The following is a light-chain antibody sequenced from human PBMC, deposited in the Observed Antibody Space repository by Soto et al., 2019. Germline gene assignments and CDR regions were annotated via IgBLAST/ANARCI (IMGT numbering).Light chain of an antibody. CDR1: SSDVGVYKY. Sequence: QSALTQPASVSGSPGQSITISCTGTSSDVGVYKYVSWYQQHPGTAPKLMIFDVTNRPSGVSNRFSGSKSGSTASLTISGLQAEDEADYYCSSYTTSGTVVFGGGTQLTVL. J-gene: IGLJ2*01. V-gene: IGLV2-14*03. CDR2: DVT. CDR3: SSYTTSGTVV.